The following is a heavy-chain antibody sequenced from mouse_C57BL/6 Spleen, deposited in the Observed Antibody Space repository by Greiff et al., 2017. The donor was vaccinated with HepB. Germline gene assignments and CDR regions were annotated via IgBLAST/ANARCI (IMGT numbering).Heavy chain of an antibody. J-gene: IGHJ3*01. Sequence: VQLQQSGPELVKPGASVKISCKASGYSFTGYYMNWVKQSPEKSLEWIGEINPSTGGTTYNQKFKAKATLTVDKSSSTAYMQLKSLTSEDSAVYYCARWYGNYFAYWGKGTLVTVSA. CDR2: INPSTGGT. V-gene: IGHV1-42*01. CDR1: GYSFTGYY. CDR3: ARWYGNYFAY. D-gene: IGHD2-10*02.